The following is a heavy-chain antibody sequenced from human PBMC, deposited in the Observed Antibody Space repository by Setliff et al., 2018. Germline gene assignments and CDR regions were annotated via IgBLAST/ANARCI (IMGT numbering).Heavy chain of an antibody. J-gene: IGHJ4*02. CDR1: GFTFGDFA. CDR3: ARYDSSGYSENYYFDY. Sequence: GGSLRLSCAASGFTFGDFAMSWVRQAPGKGLEWVSSISSSSSYIYYADSVKGRFTISRDNAKNSLYLQMNSLRAEDTAVYYCARYDSSGYSENYYFDYWGQGTLVTVSS. D-gene: IGHD3-22*01. V-gene: IGHV3-21*01. CDR2: ISSSSSYI.